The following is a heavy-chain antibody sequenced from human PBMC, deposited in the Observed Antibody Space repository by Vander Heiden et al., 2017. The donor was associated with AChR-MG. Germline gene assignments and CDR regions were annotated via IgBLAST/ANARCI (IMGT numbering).Heavy chain of an antibody. CDR1: GYTFTSYD. CDR2: MNPNSGNT. V-gene: IGHV1-8*01. J-gene: IGHJ6*02. CDR3: ATYGDYLHYYYYYGMDV. Sequence: QVQLVQSGAEVTNPGASVQVSCKASGYTFTSYDINWVRQATGQGLEWMGWMNPNSGNTGYAQKFQGRVTMTRNTSISTAYMELSSLRSEDTAVYYCATYGDYLHYYYYYGMDVWGQGTTVTVSS. D-gene: IGHD4-17*01.